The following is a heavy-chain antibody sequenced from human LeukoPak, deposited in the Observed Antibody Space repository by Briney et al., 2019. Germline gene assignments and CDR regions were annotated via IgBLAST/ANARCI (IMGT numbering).Heavy chain of an antibody. J-gene: IGHJ3*02. CDR1: GFSVNTNY. V-gene: IGHV3-66*01. Sequence: GGSLRLSCAASGFSVNTNYMTWVRQAPGKGLEWVSVLYSGGGAYYADSVKDRFTISRDYSQNTLLLQMNSLRAEDTALYYCARGKTSDDIVEDAFDIWGQGTMVAVSS. CDR3: ARGKTSDDIVEDAFDI. D-gene: IGHD2-15*01. CDR2: LYSGGGA.